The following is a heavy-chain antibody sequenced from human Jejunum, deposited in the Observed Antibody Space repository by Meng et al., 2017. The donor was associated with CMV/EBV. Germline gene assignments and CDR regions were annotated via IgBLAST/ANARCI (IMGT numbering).Heavy chain of an antibody. V-gene: IGHV1-18*01. CDR1: YTFSSYE. CDR2: INAYNGNT. D-gene: IGHD3-16*02. Sequence: YTFSSYEISWVRQAPGQGLEWMGWINAYNGNTKYAQRFQGRVTMTTDTSTSTAYMEVRSLTSDDTAVYYCARVIMFGGVVVTRYYFEYWGQGTLVTVSS. J-gene: IGHJ4*02. CDR3: ARVIMFGGVVVTRYYFEY.